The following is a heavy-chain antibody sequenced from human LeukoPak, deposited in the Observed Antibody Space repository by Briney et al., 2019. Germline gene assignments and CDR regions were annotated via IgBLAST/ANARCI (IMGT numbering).Heavy chain of an antibody. Sequence: GGSLRLSCAASGFTFSTYAMSWVRQAPGKGLEWVSAISTTGGNTYYADSVKGRFTISRDNSKNTQFLQVNSLRGEDTAVYYCLGYCSGGSCYSGAHWGQGTLVTVSS. CDR2: ISTTGGNT. CDR3: LGYCSGGSCYSGAH. J-gene: IGHJ4*02. D-gene: IGHD2-15*01. V-gene: IGHV3-23*01. CDR1: GFTFSTYA.